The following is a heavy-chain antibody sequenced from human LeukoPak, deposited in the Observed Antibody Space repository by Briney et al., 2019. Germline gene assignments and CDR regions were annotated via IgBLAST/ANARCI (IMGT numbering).Heavy chain of an antibody. D-gene: IGHD3-22*01. CDR1: GFTFSSYS. V-gene: IGHV3-21*01. CDR3: ARDYYYDSSGYYDYFDY. Sequence: GGSLRLSCAASGFTFSSYSMNWVRQAPGKGLEWVSSISSSSSYIYYADSVKGRFTISRDNAKNSLYLQMNSLRAEDTAVYYRARDYYYDSSGYYDYFDYWGQGTLVTVSS. J-gene: IGHJ4*02. CDR2: ISSSSSYI.